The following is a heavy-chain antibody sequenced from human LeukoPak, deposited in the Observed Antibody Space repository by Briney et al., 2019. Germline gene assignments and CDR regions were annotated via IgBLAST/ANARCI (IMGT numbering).Heavy chain of an antibody. J-gene: IGHJ4*02. Sequence: SETLSLTCTVSGGSISSGSYYWSWIRQPAGKGLEWIGRIYSGGNTNYNPSLKSRVTMSVDTSKNQFSLKLNSVTAADTAVYYCARASGGIQLWDYWGQGTLVTVSS. CDR3: ARASGGIQLWDY. V-gene: IGHV4-61*02. D-gene: IGHD5-18*01. CDR2: IYSGGNT. CDR1: GGSISSGSYY.